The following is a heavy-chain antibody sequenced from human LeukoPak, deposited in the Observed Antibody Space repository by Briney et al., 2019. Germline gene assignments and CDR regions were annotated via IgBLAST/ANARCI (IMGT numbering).Heavy chain of an antibody. V-gene: IGHV3-23*01. CDR1: GFTFSSYA. D-gene: IGHD3-3*01. Sequence: GGSLRLSCAASGFTFSSYAMSWVRQAPGKGLEWVSAISGSGGTIYYADSVKGRFTISRDNAKNSLYLQMNSLRAEDTAVYYCARDLEYGSFDYWGQGTLVTVSS. CDR2: ISGSGGTI. CDR3: ARDLEYGSFDY. J-gene: IGHJ4*02.